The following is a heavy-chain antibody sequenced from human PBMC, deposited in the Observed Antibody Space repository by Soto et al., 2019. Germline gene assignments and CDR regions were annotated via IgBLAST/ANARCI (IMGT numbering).Heavy chain of an antibody. D-gene: IGHD1-26*01. V-gene: IGHV3-7*01. Sequence: EVQLVESGGGLVQPGGSLRLSCAASGFTFSRYWMTWVRQAPGKGLEWVANIKQDGGEEYYVDSVKGRLTISRDNAKNSLYLQMSSLRAEDTAVYYCARGGETSGDYYYMDVWGKGTTVTVSS. J-gene: IGHJ6*03. CDR3: ARGGETSGDYYYMDV. CDR1: GFTFSRYW. CDR2: IKQDGGEE.